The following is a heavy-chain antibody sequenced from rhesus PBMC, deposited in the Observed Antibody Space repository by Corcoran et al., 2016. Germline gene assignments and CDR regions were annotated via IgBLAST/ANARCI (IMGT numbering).Heavy chain of an antibody. D-gene: IGHD6-43*01. CDR2: IVGSNPNT. Sequence: QVQLQESGPGVVKPSETLSLTCAVSGGSISDSYRWSWIRQSPGKGLEWIGDIVGSNPNTHYNPSLTSRVTISKVASQNQFSLKLTSVTVADSAVYYCARGGSTYWASFDFWGQGLRVTVSS. J-gene: IGHJ3*01. CDR1: GGSISDSYR. V-gene: IGHV4S10*01. CDR3: ARGGSTYWASFDF.